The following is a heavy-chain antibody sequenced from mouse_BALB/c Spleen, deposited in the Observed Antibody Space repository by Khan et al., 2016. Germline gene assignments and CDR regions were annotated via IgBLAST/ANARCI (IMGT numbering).Heavy chain of an antibody. Sequence: VQLKQSGAELVRSGASVRLSCTASGFNIKDYYIHWVKQRPEQGLEWIGWIDPENGATEYAPKFQGKATMTADTSSNTAYLQPSRLTAEDTAVYYCNAICEGNYIYFDYWGQGTTLTVSS. CDR1: GFNIKDYY. J-gene: IGHJ2*01. D-gene: IGHD2-1*01. V-gene: IGHV14-4*02. CDR2: IDPENGAT. CDR3: NAICEGNYIYFDY.